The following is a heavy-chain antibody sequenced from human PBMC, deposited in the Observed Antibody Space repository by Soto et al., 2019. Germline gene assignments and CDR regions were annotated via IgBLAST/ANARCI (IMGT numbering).Heavy chain of an antibody. J-gene: IGHJ4*02. CDR1: GDSVSSNSVV. D-gene: IGHD6-13*01. V-gene: IGHV6-1*01. CDR2: TYYRSKWYY. Sequence: PSQPLSLTCAISGDSVSSNSVVWNWIRQSPSRGLEWLGRTYYRSKWYYEYAESVKSRIIINPDTSKNQLSLQLNSVTPEDTGVYYCARLVGNSWIDYWGQGTLVTVSS. CDR3: ARLVGNSWIDY.